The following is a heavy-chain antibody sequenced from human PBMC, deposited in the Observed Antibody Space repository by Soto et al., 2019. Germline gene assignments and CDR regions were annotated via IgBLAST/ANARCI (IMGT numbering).Heavy chain of an antibody. CDR1: GFSLSTSGVG. Sequence: SGPTLVNPTQTLTLTCTFSGFSLSTSGVGVGWIRQPPGKALEWLALIYWDDDKRYSPSLKTRLTITKDTSKNQVVLTMTNMNPVDTPTYYCAHTHTTIRITNIGRGPEPEYPGTFDYWGQGTLVTVSS. J-gene: IGHJ4*02. CDR3: AHTHTTIRITNIGRGPEPEYPGTFDY. CDR2: IYWDDDK. V-gene: IGHV2-5*02. D-gene: IGHD3-3*01.